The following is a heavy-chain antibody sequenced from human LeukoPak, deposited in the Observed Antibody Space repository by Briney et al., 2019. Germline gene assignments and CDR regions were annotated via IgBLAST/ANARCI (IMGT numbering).Heavy chain of an antibody. CDR2: VYASGNS. V-gene: IGHV4-61*02. CDR1: GGSISSDAYY. CDR3: ARALDNMLTGYAFDI. D-gene: IGHD3-9*01. Sequence: PSETLSLTCTVSGGSISSDAYYWSWIRLTAGKGLEWIGRVYASGNSNSNPSLKSRVTISMNTSKNQFSLRLTSVTAADTAVYYCARALDNMLTGYAFDIWGQGAMVTVSS. J-gene: IGHJ3*02.